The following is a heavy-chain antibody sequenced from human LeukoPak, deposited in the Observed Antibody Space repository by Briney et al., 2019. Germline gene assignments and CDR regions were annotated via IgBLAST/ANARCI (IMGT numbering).Heavy chain of an antibody. Sequence: GRSLRLSCAASGFTFSSYGMHGVRQAPGKGLEWVAVIWYDGSNKYYADSVKGRFTISRDNSKNTLYLQMNSLRAEDTAVYYCAADYGDYYFDYWGQGTLVTVSS. V-gene: IGHV3-33*01. D-gene: IGHD4-17*01. CDR2: IWYDGSNK. CDR3: AADYGDYYFDY. CDR1: GFTFSSYG. J-gene: IGHJ4*02.